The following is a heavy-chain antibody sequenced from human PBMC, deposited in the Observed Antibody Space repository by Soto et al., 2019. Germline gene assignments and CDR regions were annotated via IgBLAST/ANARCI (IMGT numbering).Heavy chain of an antibody. J-gene: IGHJ3*02. Sequence: ASVKVSCESSGYTFTSYGISCVRQAPGQGLEWMGWISAYNGNTNYAQKLQGRVTMTTDTSTSTAYMELRSLRSDDTAVYYCARLGRLSPAFDIWGQGTMVTVSS. CDR1: GYTFTSYG. V-gene: IGHV1-18*01. CDR3: ARLGRLSPAFDI. D-gene: IGHD1-26*01. CDR2: ISAYNGNT.